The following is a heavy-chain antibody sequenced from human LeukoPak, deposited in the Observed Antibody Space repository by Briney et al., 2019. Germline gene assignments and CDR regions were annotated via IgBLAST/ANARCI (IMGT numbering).Heavy chain of an antibody. V-gene: IGHV3-30-3*01. CDR2: ISYDGSNK. CDR1: GFTFSSYA. J-gene: IGHJ4*02. D-gene: IGHD2-21*01. Sequence: GGSLRLSCAASGFTFSSYAMHWVRQAPGKGLEWVAVISYDGSNKYYADSVKGRFTISRDNSKNTLYLQMNSLRAEDTAVYYCARGSLSGRHGYCGGDCYSGGLDYWGQGTLVTVSS. CDR3: ARGSLSGRHGYCGGDCYSGGLDY.